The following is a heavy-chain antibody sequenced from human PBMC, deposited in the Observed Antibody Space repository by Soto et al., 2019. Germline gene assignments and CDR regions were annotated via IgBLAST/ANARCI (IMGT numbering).Heavy chain of an antibody. CDR2: ISAYNGNT. V-gene: IGHV1-18*01. Sequence: QVQLVQSGAEVKKPGASVKVSCKASGYTFTSYGISWVRQAPGQGLEWMGWISAYNGNTNYAQKLKGRVTMTTDTSTSTAYMELRSLRSDDTAVYYCARDGSGGDCSSTSCFEYHNWFDPWGQGTLVTVSS. CDR1: GYTFTSYG. J-gene: IGHJ5*02. D-gene: IGHD2-2*01. CDR3: ARDGSGGDCSSTSCFEYHNWFDP.